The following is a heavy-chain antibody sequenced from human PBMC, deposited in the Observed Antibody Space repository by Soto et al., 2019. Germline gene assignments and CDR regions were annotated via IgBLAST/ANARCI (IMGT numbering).Heavy chain of an antibody. Sequence: SLRLSCAASGFTFDDYAMHWVRQAPGKGLEWVSGISWNSGSIGYADSVKGRFTISRDNAKNSLYLQMNSLRAEDTALYYCAKDPLGDYGAAFDIWGQGTMVTVSS. CDR3: AKDPLGDYGAAFDI. J-gene: IGHJ3*02. CDR1: GFTFDDYA. V-gene: IGHV3-9*01. CDR2: ISWNSGSI. D-gene: IGHD4-17*01.